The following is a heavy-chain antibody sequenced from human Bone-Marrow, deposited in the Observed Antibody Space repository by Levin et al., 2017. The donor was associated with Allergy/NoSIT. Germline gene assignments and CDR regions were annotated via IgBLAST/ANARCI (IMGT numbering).Heavy chain of an antibody. CDR1: GGSFSGYY. CDR2: INHSGST. D-gene: IGHD3-9*01. J-gene: IGHJ6*02. CDR3: ARGVGYYDIVTGYYIGGQDYGMDV. V-gene: IGHV4-34*01. Sequence: RSQTLSLTCAIYGGSFSGYYWSWIRQTPGKGLGWIGEINHSGSTNYNPSLKSRVTISVDTSKNQFSLKLSSVTAADTAVYFCARGVGYYDIVTGYYIGGQDYGMDVWGQGTSVTVSS.